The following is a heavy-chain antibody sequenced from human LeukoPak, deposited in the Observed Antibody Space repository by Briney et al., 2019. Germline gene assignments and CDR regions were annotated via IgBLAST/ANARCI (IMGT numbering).Heavy chain of an antibody. V-gene: IGHV3-21*01. CDR2: ISSSSSYI. CDR1: GFTFSSYS. D-gene: IGHD3-22*01. CDR3: ARGTYYYDSSGSKNYYYGMDV. J-gene: IGHJ6*02. Sequence: GGSLRLSCAASGFTFSSYSMNWVRQAPGKGLEWVSSISSSSSYIYYADSVKGRFTISRDNAKNSLHLQMNSLRAEDTAVYYCARGTYYYDSSGSKNYYYGMDVWGQGTTVTVSS.